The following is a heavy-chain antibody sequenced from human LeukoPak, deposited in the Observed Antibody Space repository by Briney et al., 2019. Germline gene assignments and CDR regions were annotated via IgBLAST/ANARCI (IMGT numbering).Heavy chain of an antibody. D-gene: IGHD3-22*01. CDR1: GDSISSYY. CDR3: ARGGPNSSGYAGDGFDI. V-gene: IGHV4-59*01. J-gene: IGHJ3*02. CDR2: IYYSGST. Sequence: TSETLSLTCTVSGDSISSYYWSWIRQSPGKGLDWIGYIYYSGSTNYIPSLKSRVTISVDTSKNQIYLRLSFVTAADTAVYYCARGGPNSSGYAGDGFDIWGQGTVVTVSS.